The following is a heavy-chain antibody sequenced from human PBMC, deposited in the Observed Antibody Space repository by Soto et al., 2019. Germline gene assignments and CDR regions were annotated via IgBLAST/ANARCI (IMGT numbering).Heavy chain of an antibody. V-gene: IGHV3-74*01. CDR2: INSDGITT. CDR1: GFTFSNYW. D-gene: IGHD3-22*01. J-gene: IGHJ5*02. CDR3: ARCPDYFDRGGYSTISNWFDR. Sequence: GGSLRLSCAASGFTFSNYWIPWVRQAPGKGLVWVSLINSDGITTTYADSVKGRFPISRDNPKNTLYLQMNSLRAEDTAVYYCARCPDYFDRGGYSTISNWFDRCFRLTLITISS.